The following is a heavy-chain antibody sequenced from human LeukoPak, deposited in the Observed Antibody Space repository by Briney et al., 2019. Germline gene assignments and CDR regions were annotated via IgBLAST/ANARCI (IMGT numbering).Heavy chain of an antibody. V-gene: IGHV4-39*07. CDR1: GGSIRSSYYY. J-gene: IGHJ5*02. CDR3: ARRPLEGWFDP. Sequence: SETLSLTCTVSGGSIRSSYYYWGWIRQPPGKGLEWIGEINHSGSTNYNPSLKSRVTISVDTSKNQFSLKLSSVTAADTAVYYCARRPLEGWFDPWGQGTLVTVSS. CDR2: INHSGST.